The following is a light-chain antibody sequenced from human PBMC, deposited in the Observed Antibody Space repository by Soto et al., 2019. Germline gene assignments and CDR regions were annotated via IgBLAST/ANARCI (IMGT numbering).Light chain of an antibody. V-gene: IGLV1-40*01. J-gene: IGLJ2*01. CDR1: SSNIGAGYD. Sequence: QSVLTQPPSVSGAPGQRVTISCTGSSSNIGAGYDVHWYQQLPGTAPKLLIYVNSNRPSGVPDRFSGSKSRTSASLAITGLQAEDEADYYCQSYDSSLSAVVFGGGTKLTVL. CDR2: VNS. CDR3: QSYDSSLSAVV.